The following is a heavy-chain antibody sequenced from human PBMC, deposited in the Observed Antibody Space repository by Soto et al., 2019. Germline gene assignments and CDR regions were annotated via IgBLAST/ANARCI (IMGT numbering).Heavy chain of an antibody. J-gene: IGHJ4*02. CDR3: ARDAPGEAPY. V-gene: IGHV4-31*03. D-gene: IGHD2-2*01. CDR2: INYRGTT. Sequence: QVQLQESGPGLVRPSQTLSLTCTVSGGSITNGDYYSNWIRQHPGKGLEWIGYINYRGTTFYNPSLKSRVFISVETSKNQFSLNLSSVTAADTAVYFCARDAPGEAPYWGQGTLVTVSS. CDR1: GGSITNGDYY.